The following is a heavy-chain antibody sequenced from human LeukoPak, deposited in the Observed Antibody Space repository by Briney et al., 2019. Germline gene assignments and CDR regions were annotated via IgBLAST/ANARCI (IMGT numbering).Heavy chain of an antibody. CDR1: GFTFSSYA. D-gene: IGHD3-22*01. CDR3: AKDRDRYYDSSGYFVY. V-gene: IGHV3-23*01. Sequence: QPGGSLRLSCAASGFTFSSYAMSWVRQAPGKGLEWVSAISGSGGSTYYADSVKGRFTISRDNSKNTLYLQMNSLRAEDTAVYYCAKDRDRYYDSSGYFVYWGEGTLVTVFS. J-gene: IGHJ4*02. CDR2: ISGSGGST.